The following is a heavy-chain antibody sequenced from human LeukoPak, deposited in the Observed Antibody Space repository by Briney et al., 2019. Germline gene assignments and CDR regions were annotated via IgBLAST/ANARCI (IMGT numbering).Heavy chain of an antibody. Sequence: PGGSLRLSCAASGFTVSSNYMSWVRQAPGKGLEWVSVIYSGGSTYYADSVKGRFTISRDNSKNTLYLQMNSLSAEDTAVYYCARDRPQDAFDIWGQGTMVTVSS. CDR2: IYSGGST. V-gene: IGHV3-66*01. CDR3: ARDRPQDAFDI. J-gene: IGHJ3*02. CDR1: GFTVSSNY.